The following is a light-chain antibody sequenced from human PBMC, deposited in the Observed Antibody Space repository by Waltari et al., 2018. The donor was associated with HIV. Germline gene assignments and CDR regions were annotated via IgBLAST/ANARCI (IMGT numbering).Light chain of an antibody. CDR1: SSDVGIYNL. CDR2: EGS. J-gene: IGLJ2*01. V-gene: IGLV2-23*01. Sequence: QSALTQPASVSGSPGQSITISCTGTSSDVGIYNLVSWYQQHPGKAPKLMIYEGSKRPSGVSNRFSGSKSGNTASLTISGLQAEDEADYYCCSYAGSFVIFGGGTKLTGL. CDR3: CSYAGSFVI.